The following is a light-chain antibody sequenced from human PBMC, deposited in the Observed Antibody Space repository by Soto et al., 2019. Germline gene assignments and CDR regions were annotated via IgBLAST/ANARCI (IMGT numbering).Light chain of an antibody. CDR2: SNN. CDR1: NSNIGTKT. Sequence: QSVLSQPPSASGTPGQTVTISCSGSNSNIGTKTVNWFQHLPGTAPKLLMYSNNQRPSGVPDRFSGSKSGTSVSLAISGLRSEDEATYYCAAWDDTLNGQVFGGGTQLTVL. V-gene: IGLV1-44*01. CDR3: AAWDDTLNGQV. J-gene: IGLJ3*02.